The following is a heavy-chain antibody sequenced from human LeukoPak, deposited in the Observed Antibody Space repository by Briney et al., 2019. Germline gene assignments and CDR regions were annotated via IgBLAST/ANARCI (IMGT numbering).Heavy chain of an antibody. V-gene: IGHV4-4*02. D-gene: IGHD2/OR15-2a*01. J-gene: IGHJ4*02. Sequence: PSETLSLTCDVSGGPINSSNWWSWVRQSPGKGLEWLGQIFHSGSANYSPSFKSRVTISVDRSKNQFSLSLTSVTAADTAVYYCARDRNSNLRLGFWGPGTLVTVSS. CDR2: IFHSGSA. CDR1: GGPINSSNW. CDR3: ARDRNSNLRLGF.